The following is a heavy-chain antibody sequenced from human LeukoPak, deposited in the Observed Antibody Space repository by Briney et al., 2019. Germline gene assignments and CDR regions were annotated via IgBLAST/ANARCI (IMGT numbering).Heavy chain of an antibody. CDR2: ISSSGVNT. CDR3: ARAPGYSGSYDTGESLDY. J-gene: IGHJ4*02. V-gene: IGHV3-23*01. D-gene: IGHD1-26*01. CDR1: GYTFTTYA. Sequence: GGSLRLSCAASGYTFTTYAMSWVRQAPGKGLEWVSTISSSGVNTYYADSVKGRFTISRDNSKNTLYLQMNSLRAEDTAVYYCARAPGYSGSYDTGESLDYWGQGTLVTVSS.